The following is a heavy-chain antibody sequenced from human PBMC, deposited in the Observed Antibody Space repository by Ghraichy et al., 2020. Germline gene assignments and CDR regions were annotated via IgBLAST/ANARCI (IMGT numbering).Heavy chain of an antibody. CDR3: VKRDGSSGCSYDY. D-gene: IGHD6-19*01. V-gene: IGHV3-64D*09. CDR1: GFTFSSSA. J-gene: IGHJ4*02. Sequence: GGSLTLSCSASGFTFSSSAMHWFRQGPGEGLEYCSTISNDGTRTYYADSVKGRFTISRDNSKSTLFLQISTLRVEDTAVYYCVKRDGSSGCSYDYSGQGTQVTVSS. CDR2: ISNDGTRT.